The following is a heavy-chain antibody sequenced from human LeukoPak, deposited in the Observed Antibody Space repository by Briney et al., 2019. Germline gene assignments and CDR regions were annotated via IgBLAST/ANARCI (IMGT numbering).Heavy chain of an antibody. CDR2: ISSSGITI. J-gene: IGHJ3*02. CDR1: GFTFNNYE. Sequence: GGSLRLSCAASGFTFNNYEMNWVRQTPGKGLQWVSYISSSGITIYYADSVKGRFTISRDNAKNSLYLQTNSLRAEDTAVYYCARDNNYDAFDIWGQGTMVTVSS. CDR3: ARDNNYDAFDI. D-gene: IGHD4-11*01. V-gene: IGHV3-48*03.